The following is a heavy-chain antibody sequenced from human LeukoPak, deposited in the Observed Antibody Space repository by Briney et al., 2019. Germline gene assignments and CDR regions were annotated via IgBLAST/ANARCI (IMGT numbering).Heavy chain of an antibody. D-gene: IGHD3-10*01. CDR3: ASLYYYGSGSHRFDY. CDR1: GFTFSSYW. J-gene: IGHJ4*02. V-gene: IGHV3-7*03. CDR2: IKQDGSEK. Sequence: GGSLRLSCAASGFTFSSYWMSWVRQAPGKGLEWVANIKQDGSEKYYVDSVKGRFTISRDNAKNSLYLQMNSLRAEVTAVYYCASLYYYGSGSHRFDYWGQGTLVTVSS.